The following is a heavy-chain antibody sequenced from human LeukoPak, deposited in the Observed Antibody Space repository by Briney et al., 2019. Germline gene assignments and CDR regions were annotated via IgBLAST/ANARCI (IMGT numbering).Heavy chain of an antibody. CDR1: RFTFSSYA. V-gene: IGHV3-23*01. D-gene: IGHD5-18*01. CDR2: ISGSGGST. J-gene: IGHJ4*02. Sequence: QPGGSLRLSCAASRFTFSSYAMSWVRQAPGKGLEWVSAISGSGGSTYYADSVKGRFTISRDNSKNTLYLQMNSLRAEDTAVYYCAKVSNGYSYGYDYWGQGTLVTVSS. CDR3: AKVSNGYSYGYDY.